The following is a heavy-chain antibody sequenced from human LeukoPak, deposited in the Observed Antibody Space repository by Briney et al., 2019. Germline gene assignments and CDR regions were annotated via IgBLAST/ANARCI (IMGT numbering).Heavy chain of an antibody. CDR2: INHSGST. V-gene: IGHV4-34*01. Sequence: SVTLSLTCAVYGGSFSGYYWSWIRQPPGKGLEWIGEINHSGSTNYNPSLKSRVTISVDTSKNQFSLKLSSVTAADTAVYYCARDGSGSYQFDYWGQGTLVTVSS. D-gene: IGHD3-10*01. J-gene: IGHJ4*02. CDR3: ARDGSGSYQFDY. CDR1: GGSFSGYY.